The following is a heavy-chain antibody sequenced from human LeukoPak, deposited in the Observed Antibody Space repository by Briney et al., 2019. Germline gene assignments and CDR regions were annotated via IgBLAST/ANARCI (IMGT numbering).Heavy chain of an antibody. CDR1: GFTFRSYA. CDR2: ISVSGGSA. CDR3: AKREGGSGSYRLYYFDY. V-gene: IGHV3-23*01. J-gene: IGHJ4*02. Sequence: GGSLRLSCAASGFTFRSYAMSWVRQAPGKGLEWVSTISVSGGSAYYADSVKGRFTISRDNSKNTLYLQMDSLRAEDTAVYYYAKREGGSGSYRLYYFDYWGQGTLVTVSA. D-gene: IGHD3-10*01.